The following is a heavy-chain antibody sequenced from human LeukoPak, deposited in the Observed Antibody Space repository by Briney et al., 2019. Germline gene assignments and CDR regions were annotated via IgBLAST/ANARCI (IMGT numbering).Heavy chain of an antibody. V-gene: IGHV3-23*01. J-gene: IGHJ6*02. CDR2: ISGSGGST. CDR1: GFTFSSYA. D-gene: IGHD2-2*01. CDR3: AKDLDIVVVPAALYYYYGMDV. Sequence: GGSLRLSCAASGFTFSSYAMSWARQAPGKGLEWVSTISGSGGSTFYADSVKGRFTISRDSSKNTLYLQMNSLRAEDTAVYYCAKDLDIVVVPAALYYYYGMDVWGQGTTVTVSS.